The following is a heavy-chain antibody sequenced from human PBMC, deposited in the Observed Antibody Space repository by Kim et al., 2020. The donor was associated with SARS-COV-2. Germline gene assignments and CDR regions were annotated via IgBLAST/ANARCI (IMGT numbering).Heavy chain of an antibody. D-gene: IGHD4-17*01. Sequence: ASVKVSCKASGYTFTSYGISWVRQAPGQGLEWMGWISAYNGNTNYAQKLQGRVTMTTDTSTSTAYMELRSLRSDDTAVYYCARRGYGDLPNDWFDPWGQGTLVTVSS. V-gene: IGHV1-18*01. CDR3: ARRGYGDLPNDWFDP. CDR2: ISAYNGNT. CDR1: GYTFTSYG. J-gene: IGHJ5*02.